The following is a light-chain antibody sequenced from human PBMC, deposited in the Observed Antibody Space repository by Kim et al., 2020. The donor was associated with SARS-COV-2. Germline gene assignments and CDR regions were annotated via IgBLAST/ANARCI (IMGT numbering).Light chain of an antibody. V-gene: IGKV1-39*01. Sequence: ASVGNRVTITCRASQSISRYLNWYQQKPGKAPKLLIYAASSLQSGVPSRFSASGSGTDFTLTISSLQPEDFATYYCQQSYRTPRTFGQGTKVDIK. J-gene: IGKJ1*01. CDR3: QQSYRTPRT. CDR1: QSISRY. CDR2: AAS.